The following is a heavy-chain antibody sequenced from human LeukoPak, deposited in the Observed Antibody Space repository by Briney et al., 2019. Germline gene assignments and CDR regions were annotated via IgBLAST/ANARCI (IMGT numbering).Heavy chain of an antibody. Sequence: PGGSLRLSCAVSGFTVSTNYMSSVRQAPGKGLEWVSVMYSGGSTYYADSVKGRFTISRHNSKNTLYLEINSLRPDDTAVYYCARGGGDYNPFDYWGQGTLVTVSS. J-gene: IGHJ4*02. D-gene: IGHD4-17*01. CDR3: ARGGGDYNPFDY. CDR1: GFTVSTNY. CDR2: MYSGGST. V-gene: IGHV3-53*04.